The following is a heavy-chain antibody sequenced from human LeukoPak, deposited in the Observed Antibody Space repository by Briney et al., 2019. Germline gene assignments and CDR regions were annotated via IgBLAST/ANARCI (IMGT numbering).Heavy chain of an antibody. CDR3: AKKSGGDCHDY. J-gene: IGHJ4*02. V-gene: IGHV3-23*01. CDR1: RFTFNTYI. D-gene: IGHD2-21*02. CDR2: ISGSGGST. Sequence: GGALRLSCAASRFTFNTYILSWVRQAPGKGLEWVSAISGSGGSTYSADSVKGRFTISRDNSKNTLYLQLNSLRAEDTAVYYCAKKSGGDCHDYWGQGTLVTVSS.